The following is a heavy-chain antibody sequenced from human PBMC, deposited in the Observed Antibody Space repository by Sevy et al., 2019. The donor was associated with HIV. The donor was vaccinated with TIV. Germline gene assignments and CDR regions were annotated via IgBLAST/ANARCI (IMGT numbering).Heavy chain of an antibody. Sequence: GGSLRLSCAASGFTFSSYAMSWVRQAPGKGLEWVSAISGSGGSTYYADSVKGRFTISRDNSKNTRFLQMNSLRAENTAGYYWAKDWQLDYGGQGTWFTFSS. J-gene: IGHJ4*02. V-gene: IGHV3-23*01. D-gene: IGHD6-19*01. CDR1: GFTFSSYA. CDR2: ISGSGGST. CDR3: AKDWQLDY.